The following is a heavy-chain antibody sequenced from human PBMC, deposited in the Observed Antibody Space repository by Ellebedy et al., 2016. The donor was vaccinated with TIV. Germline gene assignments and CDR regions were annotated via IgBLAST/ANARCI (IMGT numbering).Heavy chain of an antibody. V-gene: IGHV4-59*01. Sequence: GSLRLSCTVSGASITSYYWSWIRQPPGKGLEWIGYVFYSGSTHYNPSLKSRVTISVDTSRNQFSLKLSSVTAADTAVYYCARTKAVAGTFCFDSWGQGTLVPVSS. CDR2: VFYSGST. CDR3: ARTKAVAGTFCFDS. D-gene: IGHD6-19*01. J-gene: IGHJ4*02. CDR1: GASITSYY.